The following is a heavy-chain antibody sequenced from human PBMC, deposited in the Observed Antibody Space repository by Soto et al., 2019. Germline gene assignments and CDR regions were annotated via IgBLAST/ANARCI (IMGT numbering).Heavy chain of an antibody. CDR3: ARSFLGYCSSTSCLYYGMDV. CDR2: IKQDGSEK. J-gene: IGHJ6*02. V-gene: IGHV3-7*05. D-gene: IGHD2-2*01. Sequence: PGGSLRLSCAASGFTFSSYWMSWVRQAPGKGLEWVANIKQDGSEKYYVDSVKGRFTISRDNAKNSLYLQMNSLRAEDTAVYYCARSFLGYCSSTSCLYYGMDVWGQGTTVTVSS. CDR1: GFTFSSYW.